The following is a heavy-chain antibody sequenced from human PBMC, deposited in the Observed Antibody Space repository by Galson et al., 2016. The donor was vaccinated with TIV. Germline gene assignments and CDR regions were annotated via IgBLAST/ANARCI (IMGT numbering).Heavy chain of an antibody. J-gene: IGHJ4*02. CDR1: GFTFSTYA. CDR2: IGTGGKT. D-gene: IGHD5-24*01. V-gene: IGHV3-23*01. Sequence: LRLSCAASGFTFSTYAMSWVRQAPGKGLEWVSSIGTGGKTYYADPVKGRFTISRDNSKDSLHLQMNSLRADDTAVYYCAKPDIATIDINYYFDYWGQGTLVTVSS. CDR3: AKPDIATIDINYYFDY.